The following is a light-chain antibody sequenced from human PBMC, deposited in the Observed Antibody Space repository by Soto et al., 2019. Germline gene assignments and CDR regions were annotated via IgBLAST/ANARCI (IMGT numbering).Light chain of an antibody. CDR2: GAS. Sequence: DIVMTQSPATLPVSPGERATLSCRASQSVSSNLAWYQQKPGQAPRFLIYGASTRATGIPARFSGSGSGTEFTLTISRLQSEDSPVYYCQQHNQWPITFGQGTRLEIK. CDR1: QSVSSN. CDR3: QQHNQWPIT. V-gene: IGKV3D-15*01. J-gene: IGKJ5*01.